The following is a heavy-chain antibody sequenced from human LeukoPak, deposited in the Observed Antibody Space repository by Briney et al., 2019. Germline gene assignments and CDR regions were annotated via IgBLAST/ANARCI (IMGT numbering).Heavy chain of an antibody. D-gene: IGHD3-22*01. CDR1: GGTSNSHA. CDR2: IIPNLGTT. Sequence: ASVKVSCKASGGTSNSHAISWVRQVPGQGLEWMGRIIPNLGTTNRAQNLQDRVTLTADKSTNTAYMELTSLTSDDTAVYYCATTNDGGGYQWGDFFDFWGQGTLVTVSS. V-gene: IGHV1-69*04. J-gene: IGHJ4*02. CDR3: ATTNDGGGYQWGDFFDF.